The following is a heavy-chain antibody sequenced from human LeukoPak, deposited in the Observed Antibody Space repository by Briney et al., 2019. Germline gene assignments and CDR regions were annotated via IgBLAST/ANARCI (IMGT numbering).Heavy chain of an antibody. V-gene: IGHV4-59*08. D-gene: IGHD6-13*01. CDR1: GGSISSYY. CDR2: IYYSGST. CDR3: ARQGSSNWFDP. J-gene: IGHJ5*02. Sequence: SETLSLTCTVSGGSISSYYWSWIRQPPGKGLEWIGYIYYSGSTNYNPSLKSRVTISVDTSKNQFSLKLSSVTAADTAVYYCARQGSSNWFDPWGQGTLVTVSS.